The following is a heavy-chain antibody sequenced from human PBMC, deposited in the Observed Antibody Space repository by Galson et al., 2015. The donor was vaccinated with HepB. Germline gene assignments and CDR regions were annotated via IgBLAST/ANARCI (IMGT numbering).Heavy chain of an antibody. Sequence: SVKVSCKASGYTFTTYYVHWVRQAPGQGLEWMGIINPSGGSTTYAQKFQGRVTMSRDTSTSTVYMELSSLRSEDTAVDYCARSPMGLRGAFDIWGQGTMVTVSS. CDR1: GYTFTTYY. CDR3: ARSPMGLRGAFDI. D-gene: IGHD4-17*01. V-gene: IGHV1-46*01. CDR2: INPSGGST. J-gene: IGHJ3*02.